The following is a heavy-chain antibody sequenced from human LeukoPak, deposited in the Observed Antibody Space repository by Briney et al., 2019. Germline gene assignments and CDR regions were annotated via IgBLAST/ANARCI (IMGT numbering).Heavy chain of an antibody. CDR3: ARRMSGYYYFDY. Sequence: GGSLRLSCAASGFTFSTYWMSWVRQAPGKGLEWVANIKQDGSEQYYVDSVKGRFTVSRDNAKNSLYLQMNSLRAEDTAVYYCARRMSGYYYFDYWGQGTLVTVSS. CDR2: IKQDGSEQ. CDR1: GFTFSTYW. V-gene: IGHV3-7*01. D-gene: IGHD3-3*01. J-gene: IGHJ4*02.